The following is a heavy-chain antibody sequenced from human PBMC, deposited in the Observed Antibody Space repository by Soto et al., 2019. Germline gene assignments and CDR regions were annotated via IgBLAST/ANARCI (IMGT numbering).Heavy chain of an antibody. D-gene: IGHD3-9*01. V-gene: IGHV3-30-3*01. CDR2: ISYDGSNK. CDR1: GFTFSSYA. Sequence: GGSLRLSCAASGFTFSSYAMHWVRQAPGKGLEWVAVISYDGSNKYYADSVKGRFTISRDNSKNTLYLQMNSLRAEDTAVYYCARDHYDISASGMDVWGQGTTVTVSS. J-gene: IGHJ6*02. CDR3: ARDHYDISASGMDV.